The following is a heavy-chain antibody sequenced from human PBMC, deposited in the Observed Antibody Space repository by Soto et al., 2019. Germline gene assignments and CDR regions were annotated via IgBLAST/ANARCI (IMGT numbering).Heavy chain of an antibody. J-gene: IGHJ4*02. V-gene: IGHV3-53*01. D-gene: IGHD6-6*01. Sequence: EVQLVESGGGLIQPGGSLRLSCAVSGFTVSNNYMSWVRQAPGKGLEGVSVIYSGGYTAYGDSVKGRFTISRDNSKNTLFLKMNGLSAEGGAVYYWGTRPGGGGYWGQGTLVTVSS. CDR3: GTRPGGGGY. CDR1: GFTVSNNY. CDR2: IYSGGYT.